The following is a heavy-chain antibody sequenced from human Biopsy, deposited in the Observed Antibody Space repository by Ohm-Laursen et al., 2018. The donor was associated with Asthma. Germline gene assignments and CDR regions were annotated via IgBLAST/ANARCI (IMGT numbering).Heavy chain of an antibody. V-gene: IGHV3-7*01. CDR1: GFTFGDYW. J-gene: IGHJ1*01. D-gene: IGHD3-3*02. CDR3: ARTFHFWSPYHAEHYQL. CDR2: IKHDGSEK. Sequence: SLRLSCIASGFTFGDYWMSWVRPVPGKGLEWVANIKHDGSEKNHVDSLKGRFTISRDNAKNSLYLQMNSLRAEDTAVYYCARTFHFWSPYHAEHYQLWGQGTLVTVSS.